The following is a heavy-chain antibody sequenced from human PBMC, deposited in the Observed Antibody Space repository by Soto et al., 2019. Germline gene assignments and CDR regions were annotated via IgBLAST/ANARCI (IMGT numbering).Heavy chain of an antibody. D-gene: IGHD3-22*01. CDR1: GFTFSNYD. V-gene: IGHV3-23*01. CDR3: APLGGYYFDSSGYSNGY. Sequence: EVQLLESGGGLVQSGGSLRLSCAASGFTFSNYDMSWVRQGPGKGLEWVSAIRASSSSTFYADSVKGRFTISRDNSKNTLFLQMNSLRPEDTAVYHCAPLGGYYFDSSGYSNGYWGQGTLVTVSS. CDR2: IRASSSST. J-gene: IGHJ4*02.